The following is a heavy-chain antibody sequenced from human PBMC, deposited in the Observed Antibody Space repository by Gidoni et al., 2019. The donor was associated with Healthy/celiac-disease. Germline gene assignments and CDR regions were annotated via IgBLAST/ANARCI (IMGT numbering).Heavy chain of an antibody. Sequence: QVQLQESGPGLVTPSETLSLTCTVSGGSISSYYWSWIRQPPGKGLEWIGYIFYSGSTNYNPSLKSRVTISVETSKNQFSLKLSSVTAADTAVYYCERVGYYYGSGSYSAFDIWGQGTMVTVSS. D-gene: IGHD3-10*01. CDR1: GGSISSYY. J-gene: IGHJ3*02. CDR2: IFYSGST. V-gene: IGHV4-59*01. CDR3: ERVGYYYGSGSYSAFDI.